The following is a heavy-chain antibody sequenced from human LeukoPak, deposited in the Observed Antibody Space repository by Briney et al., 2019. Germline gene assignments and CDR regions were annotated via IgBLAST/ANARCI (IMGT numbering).Heavy chain of an antibody. D-gene: IGHD2-2*01. Sequence: SETLSLTCTVSGGSISSYYWSWIRQPPGKGLEWIGYIYYSGSTNYNPSLKSRVTISVDTSKNQFSLKLSSVTAADTAVYYCARDQCSSTSCYPDYWGQGTLVTVSP. CDR2: IYYSGST. CDR3: ARDQCSSTSCYPDY. V-gene: IGHV4-59*01. J-gene: IGHJ4*02. CDR1: GGSISSYY.